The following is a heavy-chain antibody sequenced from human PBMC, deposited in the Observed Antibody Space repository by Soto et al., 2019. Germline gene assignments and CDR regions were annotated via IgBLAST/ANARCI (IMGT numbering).Heavy chain of an antibody. V-gene: IGHV4-4*02. CDR2: IYHSGST. CDR3: ARDSDILTGYYLLDY. CDR1: GGSISSSNW. Sequence: QVQLQESGPGLVKPSGTLSLTCAVSGGSISSSNWWSWVRQPPGKGLEWIGEIYHSGSTNYNPSLKSRVTIAVDKSKHQFSLKLSSVTAADTAVYYCARDSDILTGYYLLDYWGQGTLVTVSS. J-gene: IGHJ4*02. D-gene: IGHD3-9*01.